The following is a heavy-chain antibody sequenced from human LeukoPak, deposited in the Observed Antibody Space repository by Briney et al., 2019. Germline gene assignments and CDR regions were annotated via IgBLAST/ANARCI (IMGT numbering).Heavy chain of an antibody. CDR2: ISSSSSYI. D-gene: IGHD6-19*01. CDR1: GFTFSSCS. CDR3: ARESIAVAGTYYYMDV. Sequence: GGSLRLSCAASGFTFSSCSMNWVRQAPGKGLEWVSSISSSSSYIYYADSVKGRFTISRDNAKNSLYLQMNSLRAEDTAVYYCARESIAVAGTYYYMDVWGKGTTVTVSS. V-gene: IGHV3-21*01. J-gene: IGHJ6*03.